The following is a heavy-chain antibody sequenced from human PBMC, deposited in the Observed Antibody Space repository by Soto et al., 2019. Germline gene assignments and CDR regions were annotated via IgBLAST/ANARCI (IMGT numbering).Heavy chain of an antibody. CDR2: ISPSGDNT. J-gene: IGHJ6*02. D-gene: IGHD4-17*01. Sequence: GGSLRLSCAASAFAFGSYAMTWVRQAPGKGLEWVSSISPSGDNTYYADSVKGRFTISRGNSKSTMYLQMNSLRAEDTAVYYCAKSGSHSYFDYGDLPLSYYYGMDVCGQGTTVTVSS. CDR3: AKSGSHSYFDYGDLPLSYYYGMDV. CDR1: AFAFGSYA. V-gene: IGHV3-23*01.